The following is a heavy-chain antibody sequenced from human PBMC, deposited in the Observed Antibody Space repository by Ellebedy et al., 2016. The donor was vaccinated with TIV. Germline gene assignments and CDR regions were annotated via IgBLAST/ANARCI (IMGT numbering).Heavy chain of an antibody. Sequence: SLKISCAASGFTFDDYAMHWVRQVPGRGLEWVPHISGNGYNVAYADSVKGRFTISRDNAKNSLYLQMNSLRADDMALYYCAKDSRGYSYGSLDYWGQGTLVAVSS. CDR2: ISGNGYNV. V-gene: IGHV3-9*03. J-gene: IGHJ4*02. CDR3: AKDSRGYSYGSLDY. CDR1: GFTFDDYA. D-gene: IGHD5-18*01.